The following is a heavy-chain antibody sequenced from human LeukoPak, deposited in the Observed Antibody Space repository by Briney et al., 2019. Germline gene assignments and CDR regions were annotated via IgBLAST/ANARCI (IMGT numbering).Heavy chain of an antibody. V-gene: IGHV1-69*04. J-gene: IGHJ6*02. CDR1: GGTFSSYA. CDR3: ARAGGGSLTYYYYGMDV. D-gene: IGHD2-15*01. CDR2: IIPILGIA. Sequence: SVKVSCKASGGTFSSYAISWVQQAPGQGLEWMGRIIPILGIANYAQKFQGRVTITADKSTSTAYVELSSLRSEDTAVYYCARAGGGSLTYYYYGMDVWGQGTTVTVSS.